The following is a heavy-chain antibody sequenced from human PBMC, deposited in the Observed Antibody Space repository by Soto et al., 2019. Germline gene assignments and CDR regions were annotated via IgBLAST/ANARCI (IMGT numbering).Heavy chain of an antibody. CDR3: AKESISYNRNHNSTDP. D-gene: IGHD1-20*01. J-gene: IGHJ5*02. CDR2: ISYDGSNK. Sequence: GGSLRLACAASGFTFSSYGMQWVRQAPGKGLEWVAVISYDGSNKYYADSVKGRFTISRDNSKNTLYLQMNSLRAEDTAVYYYAKESISYNRNHNSTDPSGKGIL. CDR1: GFTFSSYG. V-gene: IGHV3-30*18.